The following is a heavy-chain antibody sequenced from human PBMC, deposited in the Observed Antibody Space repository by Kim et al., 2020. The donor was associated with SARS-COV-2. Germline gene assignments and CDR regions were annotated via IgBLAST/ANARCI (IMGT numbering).Heavy chain of an antibody. CDR3: VAARGWSFDY. D-gene: IGHD6-19*01. CDR2: ER. J-gene: IGHJ4*02. V-gene: IGHV3-7*01. Sequence: ERYYVDSVKGRFTISRDNAKNSLYLQMNSLTAEDTAVYYCVAARGWSFDYWGQGTLVTVSS.